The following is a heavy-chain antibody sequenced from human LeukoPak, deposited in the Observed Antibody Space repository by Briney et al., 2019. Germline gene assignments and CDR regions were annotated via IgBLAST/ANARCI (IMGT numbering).Heavy chain of an antibody. D-gene: IGHD3-22*01. CDR3: AKDLREGYYDSSGTFDY. Sequence: QPGGSLRLSCAASGFTFSSYGMHWVRQAPGKGLEWVAFIRYDGSNKYYAESVKGRLTISRDNSKNTLYLQMYSLRAEDTAVYYCAKDLREGYYDSSGTFDYWGQGTLVTVSS. CDR1: GFTFSSYG. V-gene: IGHV3-30*02. CDR2: IRYDGSNK. J-gene: IGHJ4*02.